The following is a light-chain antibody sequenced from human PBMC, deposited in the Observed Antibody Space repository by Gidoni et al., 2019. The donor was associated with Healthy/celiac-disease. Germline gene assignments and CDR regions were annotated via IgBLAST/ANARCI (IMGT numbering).Light chain of an antibody. V-gene: IGKV1-39*01. CDR1: QSISSY. CDR3: QQSYSTPPT. J-gene: IGKJ2*01. Sequence: DIQMTQSPSSLSASVGDRVTITCRASQSISSYLNWYQQKPGKAPKLLIYAASSLQSGVPSRFSGSGSGTDFTLTISSLQPEVFATYYCQQSYSTPPTFXQXTKLEIK. CDR2: AAS.